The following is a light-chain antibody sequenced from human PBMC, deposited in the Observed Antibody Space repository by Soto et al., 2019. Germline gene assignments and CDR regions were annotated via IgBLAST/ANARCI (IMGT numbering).Light chain of an antibody. CDR2: DAS. V-gene: IGKV3-11*01. Sequence: GLTQSPATLSLSPGERATLACGASQSVSSYLAWYKQKPGQAPRLLIYDASNRATGIRARFSGSVSGTDFTLTISSLEREDFAVYYCQQRSSWPLTLGGGTKVEIK. CDR1: QSVSSY. J-gene: IGKJ4*01. CDR3: QQRSSWPLT.